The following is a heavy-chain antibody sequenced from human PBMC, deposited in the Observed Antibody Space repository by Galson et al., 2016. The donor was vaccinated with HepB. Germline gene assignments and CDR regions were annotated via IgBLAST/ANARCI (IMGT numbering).Heavy chain of an antibody. CDR2: IWYDGTED. Sequence: SLRLSCAASGFMFGNYGMHWVRQAPGKGLEWVAVIWYDGTEDYYGESMKGRFSISRDNPKNTLYLEINSLRVEDTGVYYGRRDIREYSADWYGVDYWGQGTLVAVSS. CDR3: RRDIREYSADWYGVDY. CDR1: GFMFGNYG. J-gene: IGHJ4*02. D-gene: IGHD6-19*01. V-gene: IGHV3-33*08.